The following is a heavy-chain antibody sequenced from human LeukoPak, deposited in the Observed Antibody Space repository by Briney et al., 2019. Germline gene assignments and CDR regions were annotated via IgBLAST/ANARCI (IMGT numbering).Heavy chain of an antibody. V-gene: IGHV3-74*01. CDR1: GFTFSPAW. J-gene: IGHJ4*02. Sequence: PGGSLRLSYAASGFTFSPAWMHWVRQAPGKGLEWVSRINNDGSYINYAESVKGRFTLSRDNTKNTLTLQMNSLRAEDTAVYFCVRDGSAYNFDYWGQGVLVTVSS. CDR2: INNDGSYI. CDR3: VRDGSAYNFDY. D-gene: IGHD5-24*01.